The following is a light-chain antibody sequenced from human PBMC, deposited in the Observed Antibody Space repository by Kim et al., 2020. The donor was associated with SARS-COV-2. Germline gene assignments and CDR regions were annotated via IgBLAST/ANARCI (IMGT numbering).Light chain of an antibody. J-gene: IGKJ4*01. CDR2: TAS. V-gene: IGKV3-15*01. CDR3: QHYNSWPLT. Sequence: SVSPGERATLSCRVSQSVGSSLAWYQQKPGQAPRLLIYTASTRATGVPARFSGSGSGTEFTLTISSLQSEDFGVYYCQHYNSWPLTFGGGTKV. CDR1: QSVGSS.